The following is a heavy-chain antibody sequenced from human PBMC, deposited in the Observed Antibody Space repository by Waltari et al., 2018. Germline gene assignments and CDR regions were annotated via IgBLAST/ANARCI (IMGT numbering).Heavy chain of an antibody. CDR1: GYTLTDLS. J-gene: IGHJ5*02. CDR3: ASGAYYYDSSGWGWFDP. V-gene: IGHV1-24*01. CDR2: FDPEDGET. D-gene: IGHD3-22*01. Sequence: QVQLVQSGAEVKKPGASVKVSCKVSGYTLTDLSIHLVRQAPGQGLEWMGGFDPEDGETIYAQKFQGRVTMTEDTSKDTAYMELSSLRSEDTAVYYCASGAYYYDSSGWGWFDPWGQGTLVTVSS.